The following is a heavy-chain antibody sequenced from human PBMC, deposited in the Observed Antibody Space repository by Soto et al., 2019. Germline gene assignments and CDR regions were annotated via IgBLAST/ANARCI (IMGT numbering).Heavy chain of an antibody. CDR3: ATYYFGSGSYYRFDN. D-gene: IGHD3-10*01. CDR1: GYAFSFG. J-gene: IGHJ4*02. CDR2: ISASDGST. Sequence: SVKVSCKASGYAFSFGFSWVRQAPGQGLEWMGWISASDGSTNSAQKFRGRISLTTDTSTNTAYLDLLSLTSDDTAVYFCATYYFGSGSYYRFDNWGQGTLVTVSS. V-gene: IGHV1-18*01.